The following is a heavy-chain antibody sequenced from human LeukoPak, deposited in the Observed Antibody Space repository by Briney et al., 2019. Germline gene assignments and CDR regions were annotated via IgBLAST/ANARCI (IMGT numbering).Heavy chain of an antibody. V-gene: IGHV4-39*01. J-gene: IGHJ6*02. CDR1: GGXISSSHYY. D-gene: IGHD3-22*01. CDR3: ARHAADSSGLYNYYGMDV. CDR2: IYYSGST. Sequence: SETLSLTCTVSGGXISSSHYYWGWIRQPPGKWLEWIGSIYYSGSTYFNPSLKSRVTISVDTSKNQFSLKLSSVTAADTAVYYCARHAADSSGLYNYYGMDVWGQGTTVTVSS.